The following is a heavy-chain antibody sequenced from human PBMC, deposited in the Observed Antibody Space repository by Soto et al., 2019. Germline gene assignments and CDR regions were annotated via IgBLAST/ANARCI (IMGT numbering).Heavy chain of an antibody. J-gene: IGHJ6*02. CDR1: VFTFSTYT. CDR2: IRGFSPYT. D-gene: IGHD3-10*01. CDR3: ARDRGYDAHDYYYNAMDV. Sequence: WSLRLSCISSVFTFSTYTMNWVRQAPGKGLEWVSGIRGFSPYTFYAESVKGRFTISRDNAKNSLYLQMNSLRAEDTAVYYCARDRGYDAHDYYYNAMDVWGQGTTVTVSS. V-gene: IGHV3-21*01.